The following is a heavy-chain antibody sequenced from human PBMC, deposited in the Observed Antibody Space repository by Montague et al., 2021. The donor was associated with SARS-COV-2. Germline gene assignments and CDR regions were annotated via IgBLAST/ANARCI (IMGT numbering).Heavy chain of an antibody. V-gene: IGHV4-39*01. Sequence: SETLSLTCTVSGGSISSSSYYWGWIRQPPGRGLEWIGSIYYSGSTYYNPSLKSRVTISVDTSKNQFSLKLSSVTAADTAVYYCASPTYYHDSSGSDAFDFWGQGTLVTVSS. CDR2: IYYSGST. CDR1: GGSISSSSYY. J-gene: IGHJ3*01. CDR3: ASPTYYHDSSGSDAFDF. D-gene: IGHD3-22*01.